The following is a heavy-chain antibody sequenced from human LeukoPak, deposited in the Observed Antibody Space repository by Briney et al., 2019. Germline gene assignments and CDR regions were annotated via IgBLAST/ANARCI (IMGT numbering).Heavy chain of an antibody. CDR1: GYTFTGYY. D-gene: IGHD5-12*01. J-gene: IGHJ3*02. CDR3: AFMATYPHAFDI. CDR2: INSNSGGT. V-gene: IGHV1-2*02. Sequence: GASVKVSCKASGYTFTGYYMHWVRRAPGQGLEWMGWINSNSGGTNYAQKFQGRVTMTRDTSISTAYMELSRLRSDDTAVYYCAFMATYPHAFDIWGQGTMVTVSS.